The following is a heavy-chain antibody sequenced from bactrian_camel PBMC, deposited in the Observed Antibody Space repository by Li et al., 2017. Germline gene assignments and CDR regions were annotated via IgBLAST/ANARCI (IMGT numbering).Heavy chain of an antibody. J-gene: IGHJ4*01. V-gene: IGHV3S40*01. CDR3: AARGVYPGRAHLRALVCLADYNY. CDR1: GFTLSREA. CDR2: INSGDDST. D-gene: IGHD7*01. Sequence: VQLVESGGGLVQPGGSLRLSCAASGFTLSREAMTWVRQAPGKGLEWVSTINSGDDSTYYADSVKGRFSISRENANNTVYLQMNSLKPDDTAVYYCAARGVYPGRAHLRALVCLADYNYWGPGTQVTVS.